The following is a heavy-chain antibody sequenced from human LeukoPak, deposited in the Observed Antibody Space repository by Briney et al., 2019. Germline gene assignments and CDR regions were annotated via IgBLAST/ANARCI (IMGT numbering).Heavy chain of an antibody. CDR1: GFTFSSYS. V-gene: IGHV3-21*04. CDR2: ISTSSIYI. D-gene: IGHD4-17*01. Sequence: GGSLRLSCAASGFTFSSYSMNWVRQAPGKGLEWVSSISTSSIYIYYADSVKGRFTISRDNAKNSLYLQMNSLRAEDTAVYYCAKEITVTTVSEDYWGQGTLVTVSS. CDR3: AKEITVTTVSEDY. J-gene: IGHJ4*02.